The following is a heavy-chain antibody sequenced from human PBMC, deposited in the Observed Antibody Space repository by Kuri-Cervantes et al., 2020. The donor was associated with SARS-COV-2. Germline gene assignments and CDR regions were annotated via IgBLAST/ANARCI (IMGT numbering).Heavy chain of an antibody. CDR2: ISYDGSNK. CDR1: GFTFSSYA. J-gene: IGHJ4*02. CDR3: ARDLSWAAAGSLDY. Sequence: GESLKISCAASGFTFSSYAMHWVRQAPGKGLEWVAVISYDGSNKYYADSVKGRSTISRDNSKNTLYLQMNSLRAEDTAVYYCARDLSWAAAGSLDYWGQGTLVTVSS. D-gene: IGHD6-13*01. V-gene: IGHV3-30-3*01.